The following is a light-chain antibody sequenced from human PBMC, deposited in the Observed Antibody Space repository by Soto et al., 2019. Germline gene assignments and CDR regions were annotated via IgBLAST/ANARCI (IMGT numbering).Light chain of an antibody. V-gene: IGKV1-12*01. J-gene: IGKJ1*01. CDR1: QSISSW. Sequence: DIQMTQSPSTLSASVGDRVTITCRASQSISSWLAWYQQKPGKAPRLLIYDASTLQSGVPSRFSGSGSGTDFTLTISSLQPEDFATYYCHQANSFPWTFGQGTKVDIK. CDR3: HQANSFPWT. CDR2: DAS.